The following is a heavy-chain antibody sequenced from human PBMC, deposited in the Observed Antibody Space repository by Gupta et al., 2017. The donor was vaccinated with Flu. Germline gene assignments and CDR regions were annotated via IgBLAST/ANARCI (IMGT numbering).Heavy chain of an antibody. CDR2: LYCNGNT. D-gene: IGHD4-17*01. CDR1: GGSIRSCTYF. CDR3: ARGSTVTTHNWFDP. V-gene: IGHV4-39*01. J-gene: IGHJ5*02. Sequence: QLQLQESGPRLVKPSETLSLTCAVSGGSIRSCTYFWGWIRQPPGKGLEWSGSLYCNGNTYYDPSLKSRATIPVDTSKNQFSLNLRSVTAADTAIYYCARGSTVTTHNWFDPWGQGTLVTVSS.